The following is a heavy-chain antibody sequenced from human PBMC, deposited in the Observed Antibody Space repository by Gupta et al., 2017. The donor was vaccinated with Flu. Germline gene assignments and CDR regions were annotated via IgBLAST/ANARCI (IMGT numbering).Heavy chain of an antibody. J-gene: IGHJ4*02. V-gene: IGHV4-31*03. D-gene: IGHD3-3*01. Sequence: VHLQESGPGLVKSSQTLSLTCTVSGDSISSGGSYWSWIRQHPGKGLEWIGYIYFNGYTYYNPSLQSRLNISVDTSDNQFSLKLRSATAADTAVYYCARGLGTIFGVASNQNYFDSWGQGALVTVSS. CDR1: GDSISSGGSY. CDR2: IYFNGYT. CDR3: ARGLGTIFGVASNQNYFDS.